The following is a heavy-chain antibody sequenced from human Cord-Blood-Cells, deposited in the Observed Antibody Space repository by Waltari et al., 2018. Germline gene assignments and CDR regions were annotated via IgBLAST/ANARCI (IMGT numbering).Heavy chain of an antibody. D-gene: IGHD2-15*01. CDR2: INPNSGGT. J-gene: IGHJ4*02. V-gene: IGHV1-2*04. Sequence: QVQLVPSGAEVKKPGAAVKASCTASGYTFTGYYLHWVRQARGQGLEWVGWINPNSGGTNYAQKFQGWVTMTRDTSISTAYMELSRLRSDDTAVYYCATGFAPNCSGGSCYSFDYWGQGTLVTVSS. CDR3: ATGFAPNCSGGSCYSFDY. CDR1: GYTFTGYY.